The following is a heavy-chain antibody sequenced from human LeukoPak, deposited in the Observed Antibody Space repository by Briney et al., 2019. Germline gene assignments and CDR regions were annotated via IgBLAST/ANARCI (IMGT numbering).Heavy chain of an antibody. CDR1: GFIFSSYG. V-gene: IGHV3-30*02. J-gene: IGHJ3*02. CDR2: IRYDGSNK. D-gene: IGHD1-26*01. Sequence: GGSLRLSCAASGFIFSSYGMHWVRQAPGKGLEWVAFIRYDGSNKNYADSVKGRFTISRDNSKSTLYLQMNSLRAEDTAVYYCARVGQTKWVGAFDIWGQGTMVTVSS. CDR3: ARVGQTKWVGAFDI.